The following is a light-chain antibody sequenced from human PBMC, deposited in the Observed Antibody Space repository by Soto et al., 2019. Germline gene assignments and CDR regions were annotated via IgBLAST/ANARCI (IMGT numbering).Light chain of an antibody. V-gene: IGLV2-11*01. CDR2: DVS. CDR1: SSVVCGYNY. J-gene: IGLJ1*01. CDR3: CSYAGSYTFV. Sequence: QSVLTQPRSVSGSPGQSVTISCTGTSSVVCGYNYVSWYQQHPGKAPKLMIYDVSKRPSGVPDRFSGSKSGNTASLTISGLQAEDEADYYCCSYAGSYTFVFGTGTKVTVL.